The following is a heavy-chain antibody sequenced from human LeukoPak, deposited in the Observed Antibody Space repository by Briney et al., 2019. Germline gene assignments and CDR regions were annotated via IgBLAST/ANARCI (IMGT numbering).Heavy chain of an antibody. CDR3: ASVGYGDYV. V-gene: IGHV4-30-2*02. D-gene: IGHD4-17*01. CDR2: IYRSGST. J-gene: IGHJ4*02. CDR1: GGSISSGGYS. Sequence: SQTLSLTCAVSGGSISSGGYSWTWIRQPPGKGLEWIGYIYRSGSTYYNPSLKSRVTISVDTSKNQFSLKLSSVTAADTAVYYCASVGYGDYVWGQGTLVTVSS.